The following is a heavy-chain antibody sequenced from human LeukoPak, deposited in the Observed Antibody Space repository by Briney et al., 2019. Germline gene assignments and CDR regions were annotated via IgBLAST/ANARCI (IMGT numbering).Heavy chain of an antibody. CDR2: IYYSGST. D-gene: IGHD5-24*01. V-gene: IGHV4-39*07. J-gene: IGHJ4*02. Sequence: SETLSLTCTVSGGSISSGGYYWSWIRQPPGKGLEWIGSIYYSGSTYYNPSLKSRVTISVDTSKNQFSLKLSSVTAADTAVYYCARAMRRWLHLDYWGQGTLVTVSS. CDR3: ARAMRRWLHLDY. CDR1: GGSISSGGYY.